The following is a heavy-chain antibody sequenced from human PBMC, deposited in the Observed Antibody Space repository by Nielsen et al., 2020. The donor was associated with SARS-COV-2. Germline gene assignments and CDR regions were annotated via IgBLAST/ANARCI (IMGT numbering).Heavy chain of an antibody. CDR1: GGSFSGYY. V-gene: IGHV4-34*01. CDR3: ARAVYCSGGSCYSGGLHYFDY. CDR2: INHSGST. Sequence: SETLSLTCAVYGGSFSGYYWNWIRQPPGKGLEWIGEINHSGSTNYNPSLKSRVTISVDTSKNQFSLKLSSVTAADTAVYYCARAVYCSGGSCYSGGLHYFDYWGQGTLVTVSS. D-gene: IGHD2-15*01. J-gene: IGHJ4*02.